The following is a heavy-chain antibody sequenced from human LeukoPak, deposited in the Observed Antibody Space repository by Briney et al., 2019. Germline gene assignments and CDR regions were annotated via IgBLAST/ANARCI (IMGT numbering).Heavy chain of an antibody. CDR1: GFPFIDYS. J-gene: IGHJ4*02. V-gene: IGHV3-48*04. Sequence: LGGSLRLSCAASGFPFIDYSMNWVRQAPGKGLEWISYVGISSGNTKYADSVKGRFTISGDSAKNSVFLQMNSLRVEDTVVYYCARDHRYAFDNWGQGTLVTVSS. CDR2: VGISSGNT. D-gene: IGHD5-12*01. CDR3: ARDHRYAFDN.